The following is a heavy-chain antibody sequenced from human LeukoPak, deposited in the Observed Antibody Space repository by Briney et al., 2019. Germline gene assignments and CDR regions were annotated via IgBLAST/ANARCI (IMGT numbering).Heavy chain of an antibody. CDR1: GDSVSSNSAA. CDR2: TYYRSKWYN. Sequence: SQTLSLTCDISGDSVSSNSAAWNWIRQSPSRGLEWLGRTYYRSKWYNDYAVSVKSRITINPDTSKNQFSLQLNSVSPEDTAVYYCARGQGRYYDSSGYYNYWGQGTLVTVSS. J-gene: IGHJ4*02. V-gene: IGHV6-1*01. CDR3: ARGQGRYYDSSGYYNY. D-gene: IGHD3-22*01.